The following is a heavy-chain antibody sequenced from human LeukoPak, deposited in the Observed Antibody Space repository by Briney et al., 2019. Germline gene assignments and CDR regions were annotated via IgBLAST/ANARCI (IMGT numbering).Heavy chain of an antibody. Sequence: SETLSLTCTVSGYSISSGYYWGWIRQPPGKGLEWIGSIYHSGSTYYNPSLKSRVTISVDTSKNQFSLKLSSVTAADTAVYYCARDGGPPHLTIFGEYYYYYYMDVWGKGTTVTVSS. J-gene: IGHJ6*03. CDR2: IYHSGST. D-gene: IGHD3-3*01. CDR1: GYSISSGYY. CDR3: ARDGGPPHLTIFGEYYYYYYMDV. V-gene: IGHV4-38-2*02.